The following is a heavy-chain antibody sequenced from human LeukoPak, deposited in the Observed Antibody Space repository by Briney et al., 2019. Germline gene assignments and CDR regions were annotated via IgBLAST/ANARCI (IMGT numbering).Heavy chain of an antibody. CDR1: GFTFSSYG. V-gene: IGHV3-33*01. J-gene: IGHJ4*02. CDR2: IWYDGSNK. CDR3: NRNGYSSGWTFDY. Sequence: PGGSLRLSCAASGFTFSSYGMHWVRQAPGKGLEWVAVIWYDGSNKYYADSVKGRFTISRDNSKNTLYLQMNSLRAEDMAVYYCNRNGYSSGWTFDYWGQGTLVTVSS. D-gene: IGHD6-19*01.